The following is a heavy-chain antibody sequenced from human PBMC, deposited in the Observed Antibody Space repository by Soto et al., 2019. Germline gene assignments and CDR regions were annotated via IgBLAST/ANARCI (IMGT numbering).Heavy chain of an antibody. J-gene: IGHJ4*02. CDR1: GGSISSYY. V-gene: IGHV4-4*07. D-gene: IGHD1-20*01. CDR3: ARVARVVPDNSYYFDY. CDR2: IYTSGST. Sequence: SETLSLTCTVSGGSISSYYWSWIRQPAGKGLEWIGRIYTSGSTNYNPSLKSRVTMSVDTSKNQFSLKLSSVTAADTAVYYCARVARVVPDNSYYFDYWGQGTLVTVS.